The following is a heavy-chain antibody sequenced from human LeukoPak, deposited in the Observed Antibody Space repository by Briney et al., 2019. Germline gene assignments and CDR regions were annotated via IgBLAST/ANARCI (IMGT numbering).Heavy chain of an antibody. CDR3: ASLPDYYGSGSYYKGDFDY. Sequence: GRSLRLSCAASGFTFSSYAVHWVRQAPGKGLEWVAVISYDGSNKYYADSVKGRFTISRDNSKNTLYLQMNSLRAEDTAVYYCASLPDYYGSGSYYKGDFDYWGQGTLVTVSS. CDR2: ISYDGSNK. D-gene: IGHD3-10*01. J-gene: IGHJ4*02. V-gene: IGHV3-30*04. CDR1: GFTFSSYA.